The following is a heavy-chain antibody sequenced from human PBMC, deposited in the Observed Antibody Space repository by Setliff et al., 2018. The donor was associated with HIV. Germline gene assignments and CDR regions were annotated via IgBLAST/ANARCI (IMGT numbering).Heavy chain of an antibody. V-gene: IGHV4-59*01. J-gene: IGHJ4*02. Sequence: PSETLSLTCTVSGVSISNYYWSWIRQPPGKGLEWIGYMYYSGNTNYNPSLKSRVTISVDTSKSRFSLKLNSVTAADTAVYYCARDQSDWFYWGQGTLVTVS. CDR3: ARDQSDWFY. CDR1: GVSISNYY. CDR2: MYYSGNT. D-gene: IGHD3-3*01.